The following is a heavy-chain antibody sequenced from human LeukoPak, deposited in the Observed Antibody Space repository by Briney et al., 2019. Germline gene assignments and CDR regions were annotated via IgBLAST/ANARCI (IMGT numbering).Heavy chain of an antibody. CDR3: ARPRLEYCSGGSCFDAFDI. V-gene: IGHV3-23*01. J-gene: IGHJ3*02. CDR2: ISGSGSTT. CDR1: GFTFSSYA. Sequence: GGSLRLSCAASGFTFSSYAMNWVRQAPGKGLEWVSAISGSGSTTYYADSVRGRFTISRDNSKNTLFLQMNSLTAEDTAIYSCARPRLEYCSGGSCFDAFDIWGQGTMVTVSS. D-gene: IGHD2-15*01.